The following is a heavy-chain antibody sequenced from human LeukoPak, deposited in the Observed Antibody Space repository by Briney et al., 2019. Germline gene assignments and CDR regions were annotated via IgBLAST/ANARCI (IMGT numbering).Heavy chain of an antibody. Sequence: PGGSLRLSCTASGFTFGDYAMSWVRQAPGKGLEWVGFIRSKAYGGTTEYAASVKGRFTISRDDSKSIAYLQMNSLKTEDTAVYYCTRVDDARPFDYWGQGTLVTVSS. CDR1: GFTFGDYA. CDR3: TRVDDARPFDY. J-gene: IGHJ4*02. D-gene: IGHD6-6*01. V-gene: IGHV3-49*04. CDR2: IRSKAYGGTT.